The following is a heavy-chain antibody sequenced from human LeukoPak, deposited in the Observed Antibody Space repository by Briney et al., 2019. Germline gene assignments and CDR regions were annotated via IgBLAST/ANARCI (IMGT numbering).Heavy chain of an antibody. CDR1: GYTFTIYG. V-gene: IGHV1-18*01. CDR2: ISPYTGNR. J-gene: IGHJ5*02. CDR3: ASPRGGATTGWFDP. Sequence: ASVRVSCKASGYTFTIYGISWVRQAPGQGLEWVGWISPYTGNRNYAQKFQGRVTITADKSTSTAYMELSSLRSEDTAVYYCASPRGGATTGWFDPWGQGTLVTVSS. D-gene: IGHD1-26*01.